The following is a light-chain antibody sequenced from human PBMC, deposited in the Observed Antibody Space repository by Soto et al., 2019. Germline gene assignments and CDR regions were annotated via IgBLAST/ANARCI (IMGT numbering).Light chain of an antibody. CDR3: SSYTSSSTLV. Sequence: QSALTQPASVSGSPGQSITISCTGTSSDVGGSNYVSWYQHHPGKAPKLMIFDVSYRPSGNSNRFSGSKSGNTASLTISGLQAEDDGDYYCSSYTSSSTLVFGGGTKLTVL. V-gene: IGLV2-14*03. CDR1: SSDVGGSNY. J-gene: IGLJ2*01. CDR2: DVS.